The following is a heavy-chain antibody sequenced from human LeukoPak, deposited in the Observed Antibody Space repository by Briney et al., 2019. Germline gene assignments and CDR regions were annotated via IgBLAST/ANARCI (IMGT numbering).Heavy chain of an antibody. J-gene: IGHJ4*02. V-gene: IGHV4-59*01. Sequence: SPTPSLTCTVSGGSISTYYWSWIRQPPGKGLEWIGYIYYSGSTNYNPSLKSRITISVDTSRNQFPLSLSSVTAADTAVYYCARGTVQMGMGERYFDNWGQGTLVTVSP. CDR3: ARGTVQMGMGERYFDN. CDR2: IYYSGST. D-gene: IGHD1-1*01. CDR1: GGSISTYY.